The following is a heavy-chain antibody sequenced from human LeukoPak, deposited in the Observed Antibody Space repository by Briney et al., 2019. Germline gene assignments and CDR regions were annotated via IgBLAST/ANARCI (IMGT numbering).Heavy chain of an antibody. CDR3: AYYGRGGVVNGDYGY. D-gene: IGHD3-16*01. CDR2: IIPIFGTA. CDR1: GGTFSSYA. Sequence: SVKVTCKASGGTFSSYAICWVRQAPGQGLEWMGGIIPIFGTANYAQKFQGRVTITADESTSKAYMELSSLSSEATAVVSCAYYGRGGVVNGDYGYWGQETLVTFSS. J-gene: IGHJ4*02. V-gene: IGHV1-69*13.